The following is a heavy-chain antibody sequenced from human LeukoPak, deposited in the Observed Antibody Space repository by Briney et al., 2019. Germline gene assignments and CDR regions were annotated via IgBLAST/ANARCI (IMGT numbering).Heavy chain of an antibody. J-gene: IGHJ5*02. D-gene: IGHD4-17*01. CDR3: ENYRQTTMLDL. CDR1: GGSLTSSGYY. V-gene: IGHV4-39*01. CDR2: IYYSGSSGVT. Sequence: SETLSLTCTVSGGSLTSSGYYWGWIRQPPGKGLEWIGLIYYSGSSGVTYYNPSLKGRVTISMDTSKNQFSLTVSSVTAADTAVYYCENYRQTTMLDLWGQGTLVTVSS.